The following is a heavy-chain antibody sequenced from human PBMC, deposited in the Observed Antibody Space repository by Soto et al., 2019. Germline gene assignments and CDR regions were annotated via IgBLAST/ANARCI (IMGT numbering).Heavy chain of an antibody. Sequence: QVQLVQSGAEVKKPGASVYVSCKASGYTFSDYYVHWVRQAPGQGLEWMGWINPNVGGTNYARKFQGRVTMVRDTSISTVYMKLTRLSPDDTAIYYCARGGREVPRIPYDTWGQGTRVTVSS. CDR3: ARGGREVPRIPYDT. J-gene: IGHJ5*02. V-gene: IGHV1-2*02. D-gene: IGHD3-16*01. CDR2: INPNVGGT. CDR1: GYTFSDYY.